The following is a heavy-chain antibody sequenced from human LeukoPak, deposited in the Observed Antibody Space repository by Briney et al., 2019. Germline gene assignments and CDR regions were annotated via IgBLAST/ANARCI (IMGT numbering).Heavy chain of an antibody. Sequence: PSETLSLTCTVSGGSVNSGSYYWSWIRQPPGKGLEWIGYMYYSGSTNYNPSLKSRVTISVDTSKNQFSLKLSSVTAADTAVYYCARASPSSGWYDGPNDYWGQGTLVTVSS. CDR1: GGSVNSGSYY. J-gene: IGHJ4*02. CDR2: MYYSGST. CDR3: ARASPSSGWYDGPNDY. V-gene: IGHV4-61*01. D-gene: IGHD6-19*01.